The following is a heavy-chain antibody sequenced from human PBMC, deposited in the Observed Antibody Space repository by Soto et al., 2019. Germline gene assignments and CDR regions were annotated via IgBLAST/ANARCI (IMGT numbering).Heavy chain of an antibody. Sequence: GASVKVSCKTSGFTFTSSAIQWVRQARGQRLEWIGCIVVGSDNTNYAQKFQERVTITRDLSTNTIYMDLSGLRSEDTAVYYCARDPPAAFDIWG. V-gene: IGHV1-58*02. CDR3: ARDPPAAFDI. CDR2: IVVGSDNT. CDR1: GFTFTSSA. J-gene: IGHJ3*02.